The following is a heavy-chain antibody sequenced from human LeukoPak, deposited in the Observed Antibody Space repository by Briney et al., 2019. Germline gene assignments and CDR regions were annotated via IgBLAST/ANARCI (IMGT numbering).Heavy chain of an antibody. CDR2: ISYDGSNK. Sequence: PGGSLRLSCAASGFTFSSYAMHWVRQAPGKGLEWVAVISYDGSNKYYADSVKGRFTISRDNSKNTLYLQMNSLGAEDTAVYYCARGSILVVPAARAFDPWGQGTLVTVSS. CDR1: GFTFSSYA. V-gene: IGHV3-30-3*01. D-gene: IGHD2-2*01. CDR3: ARGSILVVPAARAFDP. J-gene: IGHJ5*02.